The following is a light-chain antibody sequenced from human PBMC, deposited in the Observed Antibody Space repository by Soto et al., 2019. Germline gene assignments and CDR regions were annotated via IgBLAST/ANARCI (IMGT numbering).Light chain of an antibody. J-gene: IGLJ1*01. CDR1: SSDVGTYNL. Sequence: QSALTQPASVSGSPGQSITISCTGTSSDVGTYNLVSWYQHHPGKAPKLMIYEGSKRPSGDSNRFSGSKSGNTASLTISGLQAEDEADYYCCSYAGSSTYVFGTGTKLTVL. CDR2: EGS. CDR3: CSYAGSSTYV. V-gene: IGLV2-23*01.